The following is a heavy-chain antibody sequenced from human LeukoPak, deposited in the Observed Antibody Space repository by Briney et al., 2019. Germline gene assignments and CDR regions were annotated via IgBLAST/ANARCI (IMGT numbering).Heavy chain of an antibody. J-gene: IGHJ4*02. CDR2: ISGSGGST. V-gene: IGHV3-23*01. D-gene: IGHD2-21*01. Sequence: PGGSLRLSCAASGFTFSSYAMSWVRPAPGKGLEWVSAISGSGGSTYYADSVKGRFTISRDNSKNTLYLQMNSLRAEDTAVYYCAKSGGEERDPFSYFDYWGQGTLVTVSS. CDR3: AKSGGEERDPFSYFDY. CDR1: GFTFSSYA.